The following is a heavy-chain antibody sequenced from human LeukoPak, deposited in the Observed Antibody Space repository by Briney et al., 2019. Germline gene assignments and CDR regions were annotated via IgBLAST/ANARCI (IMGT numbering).Heavy chain of an antibody. D-gene: IGHD3-16*01. CDR3: ARAFALDY. Sequence: GGSLRLSCTASGFNFSTYEMTWVRQAPGKGLEWLSYIDYSGSTTYYGDSVEGRFTVSRDNVKNSLYLQMNSLRVDDTAVYYCARAFALDYWGQGTLVTVSS. V-gene: IGHV3-48*03. CDR1: GFNFSTYE. CDR2: IDYSGSTT. J-gene: IGHJ4*02.